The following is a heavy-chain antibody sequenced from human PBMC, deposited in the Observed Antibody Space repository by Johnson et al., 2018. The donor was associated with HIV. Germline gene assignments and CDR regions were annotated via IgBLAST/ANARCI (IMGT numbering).Heavy chain of an antibody. CDR2: INWNGGST. Sequence: VQLVESGGGVVRPGGSLRLSCAASGFSFDDYGMSWVRQAPGKGLEWVAGINWNGGSTGYADSVKGRFTISRDNTNNFLYLQMNSLRVEDTALYYWPGEYSYGDDAFNIWCQGTMVTVSS. CDR3: PGEYSYGDDAFNI. V-gene: IGHV3-20*04. J-gene: IGHJ3*02. D-gene: IGHD5-18*01. CDR1: GFSFDDYG.